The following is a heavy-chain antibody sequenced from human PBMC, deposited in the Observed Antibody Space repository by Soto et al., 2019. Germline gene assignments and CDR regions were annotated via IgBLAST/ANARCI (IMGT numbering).Heavy chain of an antibody. CDR3: AREPIRFLEWLSFTRHYFDY. V-gene: IGHV1-18*01. J-gene: IGHJ4*02. Sequence: ASVKVSCKASGYTFTSYGISWVRQAPGQGLEWMGWISAYNGNTNYAQKLQGKATMTTDTSTSTAYMELRSLRSDDTAVYYCAREPIRFLEWLSFTRHYFDYWGQGTLVTVSS. D-gene: IGHD3-3*01. CDR1: GYTFTSYG. CDR2: ISAYNGNT.